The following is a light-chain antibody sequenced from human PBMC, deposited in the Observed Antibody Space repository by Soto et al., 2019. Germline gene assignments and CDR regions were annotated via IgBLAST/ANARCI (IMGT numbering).Light chain of an antibody. CDR1: QSVSSD. V-gene: IGKV3-15*01. J-gene: IGKJ1*01. CDR2: GAS. CDR3: QQYNNWPPWT. Sequence: EIVMTQSPATLSVSPGERATLSCRASQSVSSDLAWYQQKPGQAPRLLIRGASTRATGVSARFSGSGSGTEFTLTISSLQSEDFAIYYCQQYNNWPPWTFGQGTKVEIK.